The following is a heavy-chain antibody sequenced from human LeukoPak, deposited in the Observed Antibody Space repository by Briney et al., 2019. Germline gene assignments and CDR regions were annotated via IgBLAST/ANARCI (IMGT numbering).Heavy chain of an antibody. Sequence: GGSLRLSCAASGFTFSSYEMNWVRQAPGKGLEWVSYISSSGSTIYYADSVKGRFTISRDNAKNSLYLQMNSLRAEDTAVYYCARDSRGYSYGWGGAGSSYYMDVWGKGTPVTVSS. CDR2: ISSSGSTI. D-gene: IGHD5-18*01. V-gene: IGHV3-48*03. CDR1: GFTFSSYE. CDR3: ARDSRGYSYGWGGAGSSYYMDV. J-gene: IGHJ6*03.